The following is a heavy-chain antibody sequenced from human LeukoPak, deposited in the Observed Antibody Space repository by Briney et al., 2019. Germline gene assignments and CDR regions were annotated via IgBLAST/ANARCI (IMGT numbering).Heavy chain of an antibody. Sequence: GRSLRLSCAASGFTFSGYGMHWVRQAPGKGLEWVAVISYDGSKKYYADSVKGRFTISRDNFKNTVYLQMNSLRAEDTAVYYCARHGPIGPKRGYFDYWGQGTLVTVSS. CDR3: ARHGPIGPKRGYFDY. CDR2: ISYDGSKK. CDR1: GFTFSGYG. D-gene: IGHD1-26*01. J-gene: IGHJ4*02. V-gene: IGHV3-30*03.